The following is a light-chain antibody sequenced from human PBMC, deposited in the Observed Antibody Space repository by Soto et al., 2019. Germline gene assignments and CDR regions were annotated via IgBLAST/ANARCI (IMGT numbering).Light chain of an antibody. CDR2: GAS. Sequence: PGNRATLXXRASQSVSSGYLAWYQQKPGQAPRLLIYGASSRATGVPDRFGGSGSGTDFTLTISRLEPEDFAVYYCQQYGRSPWTFGQGTKVEVK. J-gene: IGKJ1*01. V-gene: IGKV3-20*01. CDR1: QSVSSGY. CDR3: QQYGRSPWT.